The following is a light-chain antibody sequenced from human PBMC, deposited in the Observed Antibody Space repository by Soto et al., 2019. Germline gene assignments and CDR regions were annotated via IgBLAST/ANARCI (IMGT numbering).Light chain of an antibody. CDR3: QQYNNWPPWT. J-gene: IGKJ1*01. CDR2: GAS. CDR1: QSVSSN. V-gene: IGKV3-15*01. Sequence: EIVMTQSPATLSVSPGGRATLSCRASQSVSSNLAWYQQKLGQAPRLLIYGASTRATGIPARFSGSGSGTEFTITISSLQSEDFAVYYCQQYNNWPPWTFGQGPKVEIK.